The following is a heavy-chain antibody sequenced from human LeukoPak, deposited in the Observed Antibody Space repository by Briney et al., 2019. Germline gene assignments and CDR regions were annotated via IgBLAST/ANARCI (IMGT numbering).Heavy chain of an antibody. D-gene: IGHD5-24*01. J-gene: IGHJ4*02. Sequence: EAGGSLGLSCAASGFSFRDQYMSWIRQAPGKGLEWVSYISTSGSATYYADSVKGRFTISRDNAKNSLYLQMNSLRAEDTAVYYCARDGYNSFDYWGQGTLVTVSS. CDR1: GFSFRDQY. CDR2: ISTSGSAT. CDR3: ARDGYNSFDY. V-gene: IGHV3-11*01.